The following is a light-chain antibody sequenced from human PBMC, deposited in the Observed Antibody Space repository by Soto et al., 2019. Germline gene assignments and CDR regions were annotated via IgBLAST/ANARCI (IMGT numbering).Light chain of an antibody. CDR3: SSYTGDNTWM. V-gene: IGLV2-14*03. CDR2: EVN. Sequence: QSALTQPASVSGSPGQPITISCSGTSSDIGAYKYVSWYQQHPGKVPKLMIYEVNNRHSGVSDRFSGSKSGNTASLTISGLQGEDEADYYCSSYTGDNTWMFGGGTKLTVL. J-gene: IGLJ3*02. CDR1: SSDIGAYKY.